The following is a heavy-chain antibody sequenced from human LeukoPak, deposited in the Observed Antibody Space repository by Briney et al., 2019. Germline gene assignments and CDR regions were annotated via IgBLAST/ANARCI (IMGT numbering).Heavy chain of an antibody. D-gene: IGHD5-18*01. CDR1: GGSISSYY. J-gene: IGHJ4*02. V-gene: IGHV4-59*01. Sequence: SETLSLTCTVSGGSISSYYWSWIRQPPGKGLEWIGYIYYSGSTNYNPSLKSRVTISVDTSKNQFSLKLSSVTAADTAVYYCARHGGYSYGSEFHYWGQGALVTVSS. CDR2: IYYSGST. CDR3: ARHGGYSYGSEFHY.